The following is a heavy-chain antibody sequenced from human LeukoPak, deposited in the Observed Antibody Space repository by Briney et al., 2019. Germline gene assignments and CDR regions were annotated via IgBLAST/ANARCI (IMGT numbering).Heavy chain of an antibody. Sequence: GGSLRLSCAASGFTFSSYAMSWVRQAPGKGLEWVSTISGSGDNTYYADSVKGRFTISRDNSKNTLYLQMNSLRAEDTAVYYCAKARGVYGDYTRAFDYWGQGTLVTVSS. CDR3: AKARGVYGDYTRAFDY. CDR1: GFTFSSYA. D-gene: IGHD4-17*01. CDR2: ISGSGDNT. V-gene: IGHV3-23*01. J-gene: IGHJ4*02.